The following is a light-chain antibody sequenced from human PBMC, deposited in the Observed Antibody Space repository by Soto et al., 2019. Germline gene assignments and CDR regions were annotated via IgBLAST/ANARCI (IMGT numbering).Light chain of an antibody. J-gene: IGKJ1*01. CDR2: ATS. Sequence: IVMTQSPATLSVSPGERATLSCRASQSVSTNVAWYQQKPGQAPRLFIYATSTRPTGVPARFSGSGSGTEFTLTISSLQSEDFGVYYCQQYNNWRGTFGQGTKVEIK. V-gene: IGKV3-15*01. CDR1: QSVSTN. CDR3: QQYNNWRGT.